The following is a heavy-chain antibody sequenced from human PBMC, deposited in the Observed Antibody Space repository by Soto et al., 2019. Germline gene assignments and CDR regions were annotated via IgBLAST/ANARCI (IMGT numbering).Heavy chain of an antibody. CDR3: TRDAIFGVVIQGPNYCGMDV. V-gene: IGHV3-49*04. CDR2: IRSKVYGGTT. Sequence: PGGSLRLSCIASGFTFGDYAMSWVRQAPGKGLEWVGFIRSKVYGGTTEYAASVKGRFTISRDDSKSIAYLQMNSLKTEDTAVYYCTRDAIFGVVIQGPNYCGMDVWGQGTTVTVSS. J-gene: IGHJ6*02. D-gene: IGHD3-3*01. CDR1: GFTFGDYA.